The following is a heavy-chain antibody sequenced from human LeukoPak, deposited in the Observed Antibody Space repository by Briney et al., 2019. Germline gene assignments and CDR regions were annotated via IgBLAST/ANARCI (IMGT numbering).Heavy chain of an antibody. V-gene: IGHV3-11*01. CDR2: ISSSGSTI. J-gene: IGHJ6*02. CDR3: ARVFWPQLVRPYYYYYGMDV. CDR1: GFTFSDYY. Sequence: PGGSLRLSCAASGFTFSDYYMSWIRQAPGKGLEWVSYISSSGSTIYYADSVKGRFTISRDNAKNSLYLQMNSLRAEDTAVYYCARVFWPQLVRPYYYYYGMDVWGQGTTVTVSS. D-gene: IGHD6-6*01.